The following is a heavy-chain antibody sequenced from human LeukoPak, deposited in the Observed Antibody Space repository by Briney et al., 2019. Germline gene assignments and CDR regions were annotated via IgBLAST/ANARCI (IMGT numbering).Heavy chain of an antibody. CDR2: ISGSGGNT. CDR1: GFTFNNYA. CDR3: AKDRRITMAGTVDYFDY. Sequence: TGGSLRLSCAASGFTFNNYAMSWVRQAPGKGLEWVSSISGSGGNTYYADSVKGRFTISRDNSKNTLYLQMNSLRAADTAVYYCAKDRRITMAGTVDYFDYWGQGTLVTVS. D-gene: IGHD6-19*01. J-gene: IGHJ4*02. V-gene: IGHV3-23*01.